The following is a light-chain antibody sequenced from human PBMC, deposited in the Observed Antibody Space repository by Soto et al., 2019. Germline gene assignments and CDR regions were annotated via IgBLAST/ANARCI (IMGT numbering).Light chain of an antibody. J-gene: IGKJ5*01. CDR1: QSISTS. CDR3: RQYNNWPIT. Sequence: IGLTQSAATLSVSPAARVTFSCRASQSISTSLAGYQQKPGQAPRLLIYGASTRATGIPARFSGSGSGTEFTLTTSSLQSEDFEIYYCRQYNNWPITFGQGTLLEIK. CDR2: GAS. V-gene: IGKV3-15*01.